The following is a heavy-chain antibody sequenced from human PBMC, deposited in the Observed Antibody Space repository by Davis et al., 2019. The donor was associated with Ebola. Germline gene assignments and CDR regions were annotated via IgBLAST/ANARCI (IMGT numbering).Heavy chain of an antibody. V-gene: IGHV4-31*03. J-gene: IGHJ5*02. CDR1: GGSISRGVYY. CDR3: ARGKIVVVPAATYNWFDP. CDR2: IYYSGST. D-gene: IGHD2-2*01. Sequence: SETLSLTCTVSGGSISRGVYYWSWIRQHPGKGLEWIGYIYYSGSTYYNPSLKSRVTISVDTSKTQFSLKLSSVTAADTAVYYCARGKIVVVPAATYNWFDPWGQGTLVTVSS.